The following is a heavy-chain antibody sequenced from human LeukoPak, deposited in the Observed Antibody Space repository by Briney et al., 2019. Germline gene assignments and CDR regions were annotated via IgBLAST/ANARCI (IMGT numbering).Heavy chain of an antibody. CDR2: IYTSGST. CDR1: GGSISSYY. D-gene: IGHD1-1*01. J-gene: IGHJ5*02. Sequence: SETLSLTCTVSGGSISSYYWSWIWQPPGKGLEWIGYIYTSGSTNYNPSLKSRVTISVDTSKNQFSLKLSSVTAADTAVYYCARRLEWGWFDPWGQGTLVTVSS. V-gene: IGHV4-4*09. CDR3: ARRLEWGWFDP.